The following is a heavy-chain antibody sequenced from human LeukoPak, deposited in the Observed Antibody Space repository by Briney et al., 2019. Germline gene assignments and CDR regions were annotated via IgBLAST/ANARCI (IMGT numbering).Heavy chain of an antibody. Sequence: PSETLSLTCTVSGGSISSSSYYWGWIRQPPGKGLEWIGYIYYSGSTNYNPSLKSRVTISVDTSKNHFSLKLSSVTAADTAVYYCARSSDLLYNWFDPWGQGTLVTVSS. CDR2: IYYSGST. CDR3: ARSSDLLYNWFDP. CDR1: GGSISSSSYY. D-gene: IGHD3-10*01. V-gene: IGHV4-61*05. J-gene: IGHJ5*02.